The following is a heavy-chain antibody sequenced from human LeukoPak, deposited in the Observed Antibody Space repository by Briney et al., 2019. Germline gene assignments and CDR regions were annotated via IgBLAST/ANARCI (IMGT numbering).Heavy chain of an antibody. CDR3: ARAPMVRGVIITNWFDP. Sequence: ASVKVSCKASGYTFTGYYMHWVRQAPGQGLEWMGWINPNSGGTNYAQKFQGRVTMTRDTSISTAYMELSRLRSDDTAVYYRARAPMVRGVIITNWFDPWGQGTLVTVSS. CDR1: GYTFTGYY. J-gene: IGHJ5*02. V-gene: IGHV1-2*02. CDR2: INPNSGGT. D-gene: IGHD3-10*01.